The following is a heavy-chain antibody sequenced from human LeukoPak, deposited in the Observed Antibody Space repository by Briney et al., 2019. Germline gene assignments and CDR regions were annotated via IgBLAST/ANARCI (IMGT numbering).Heavy chain of an antibody. V-gene: IGHV3-23*01. D-gene: IGHD4-23*01. CDR1: GFTFSNYA. CDR3: TKRDYGSNCEAPLFDY. Sequence: GSLRLSCTASGFTFSNYAMGWVRQAPGKGLEWVSGITGSGDATHYADSVKGRFTISRDNSKNTLYLQMNSLRVEDTALYYCTKRDYGSNCEAPLFDYWGHGTLVTVST. J-gene: IGHJ4*01. CDR2: ITGSGDAT.